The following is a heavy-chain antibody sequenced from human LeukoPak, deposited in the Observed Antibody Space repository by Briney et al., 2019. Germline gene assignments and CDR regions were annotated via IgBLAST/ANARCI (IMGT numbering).Heavy chain of an antibody. J-gene: IGHJ4*02. CDR3: ARALKAFDC. Sequence: GGSLRLSCAASGGTFSSYNMHWVRQAPGKGLEGVSSISSGGHYIYYADSVKGRFTISRDNAKNSLYLQVNSLRAEDTAVYYCARALKAFDCWGQGTLVTVSS. CDR1: GGTFSSYN. CDR2: ISSGGHYI. V-gene: IGHV3-21*01.